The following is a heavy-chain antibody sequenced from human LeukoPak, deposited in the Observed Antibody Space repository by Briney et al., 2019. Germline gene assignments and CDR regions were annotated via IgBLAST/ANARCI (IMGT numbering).Heavy chain of an antibody. CDR3: ARWGVVSQGYYGMDV. Sequence: GGSLRLSCAASGFTFSSYAMHWVRQAPGKGLEYVSAISSNGGSTYYANSVKGRFTISRDNSKNTRYLQMGSLRAEDMAVYYCARWGVVSQGYYGMDVWGQGTTVTVSS. V-gene: IGHV3-64*01. J-gene: IGHJ6*02. CDR2: ISSNGGST. CDR1: GFTFSSYA. D-gene: IGHD2-21*01.